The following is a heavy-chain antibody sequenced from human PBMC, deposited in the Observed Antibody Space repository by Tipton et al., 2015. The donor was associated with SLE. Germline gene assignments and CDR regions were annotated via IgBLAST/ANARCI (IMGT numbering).Heavy chain of an antibody. Sequence: TLSLTCTVSGGSISGYYWNWIRQPPGKGLEWIGEINHSGSTNYNPSLKSRVTISIDTSKNQFSLKLSSVTAADTAVYYCARGGRFRKYGMDVWGQGTTVTVSS. CDR1: GGSISGYY. V-gene: IGHV4-34*01. CDR3: ARGGRFRKYGMDV. J-gene: IGHJ6*02. D-gene: IGHD3-3*01. CDR2: INHSGST.